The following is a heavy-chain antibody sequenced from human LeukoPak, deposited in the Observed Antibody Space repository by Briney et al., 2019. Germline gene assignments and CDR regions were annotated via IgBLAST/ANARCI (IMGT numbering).Heavy chain of an antibody. CDR3: ATAPGGGPYDSSGYYY. V-gene: IGHV3-23*01. Sequence: GGSLRLSCAASGFTFSSYAMSWVRQAPGKGLEWVSAISGSGGSTYYADSVKGRFTISRDNSKNTLYLQMNSLRAEDTAVYYCATAPGGGPYDSSGYYYWGQGTLVSVS. J-gene: IGHJ4*02. D-gene: IGHD3-22*01. CDR1: GFTFSSYA. CDR2: ISGSGGST.